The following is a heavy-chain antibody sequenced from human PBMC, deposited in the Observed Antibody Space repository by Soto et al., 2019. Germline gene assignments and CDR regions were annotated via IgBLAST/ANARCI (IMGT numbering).Heavy chain of an antibody. V-gene: IGHV3-66*01. D-gene: IGHD2-8*01. Sequence: EVQLVESGGGLVQPGGSLRLSCAASGFTVSSNYMSWVRQAPGQGLEWVSVIYSGGKTYYADSVKGRFTISRDNSKNTLYLQMSSLRAEDTAVYYCARDESGYCTNGVCPYYFDYWGQGTLVTVSS. CDR3: ARDESGYCTNGVCPYYFDY. CDR2: IYSGGKT. J-gene: IGHJ4*02. CDR1: GFTVSSNY.